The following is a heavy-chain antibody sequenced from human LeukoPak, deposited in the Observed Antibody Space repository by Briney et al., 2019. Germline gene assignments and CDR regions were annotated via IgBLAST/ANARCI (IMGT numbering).Heavy chain of an antibody. CDR3: TRGSRTYYYYGMDV. V-gene: IGHV3-49*04. J-gene: IGHJ6*02. Sequence: PGGSLRLSCPASGFIFGDYTMNCVRQAPGKGREWVGFIRSKAYGGTTEYAASVKGRFTISRDDYKSIAYLQMNSLKTEDTAVYYCTRGSRTYYYYGMDVWGQGTTVTVSS. CDR2: IRSKAYGGTT. D-gene: IGHD3/OR15-3a*01. CDR1: GFIFGDYT.